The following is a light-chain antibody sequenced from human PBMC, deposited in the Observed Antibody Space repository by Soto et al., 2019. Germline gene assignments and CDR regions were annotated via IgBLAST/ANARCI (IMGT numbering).Light chain of an antibody. Sequence: EIVLTHSPSTLSVSPGGRVTLSCRASQSVNNDLAWYQQKPGQAPRLLIYGASTRATGIPARFSGSGSGTEFTLTISSLQSEDFAVYYCQQYNKWPPLTFGGGTKVDVK. CDR1: QSVNND. CDR3: QQYNKWPPLT. CDR2: GAS. J-gene: IGKJ4*01. V-gene: IGKV3-15*01.